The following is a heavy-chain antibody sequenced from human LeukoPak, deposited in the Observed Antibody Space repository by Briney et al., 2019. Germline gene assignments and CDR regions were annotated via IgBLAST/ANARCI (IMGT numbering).Heavy chain of an antibody. Sequence: SETLSLTCTVSGGSISSNSYYWAWIRQPPGKGLEWIGSVHYSGSTYYNPSLKSRVTISVDTSKNQFSLKLSSVTAADTAVYYCAAESERWLLRSWGQGTLVTVS. CDR3: AAESERWLLRS. V-gene: IGHV4-39*07. CDR2: VHYSGST. J-gene: IGHJ4*02. D-gene: IGHD6-19*01. CDR1: GGSISSNSYY.